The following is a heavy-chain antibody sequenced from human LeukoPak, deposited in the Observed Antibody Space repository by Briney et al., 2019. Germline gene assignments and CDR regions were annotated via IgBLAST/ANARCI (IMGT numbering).Heavy chain of an antibody. D-gene: IGHD2-15*01. CDR3: ARKSGGTLSPFDY. CDR1: GFIFSSYA. Sequence: GGSLRLSCAASGFIFSSYAMSWLRQAPGKGLEWVSRISGSGGSTSYADSVKGRFTISRDNAKNSLYLQMNSLRAEDTAVYFCARKSGGTLSPFDYWGQGTLVTVSS. J-gene: IGHJ4*02. CDR2: ISGSGGST. V-gene: IGHV3-23*01.